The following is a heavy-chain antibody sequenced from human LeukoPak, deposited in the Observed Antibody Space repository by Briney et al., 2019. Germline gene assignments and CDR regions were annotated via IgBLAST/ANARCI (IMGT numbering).Heavy chain of an antibody. CDR2: SNGDGSTT. CDR1: GFSLSGYW. J-gene: IGHJ5*02. Sequence: GGSLRLSCVASGFSLSGYWMCWVRQAPGKGLMYISRSNGDGSTTNYADVVKGRFTMSRDNVKNTLYLQMNSLRVEDTAVYYCARDPRNVGLAPWGQGTLVTVSS. CDR3: ARDPRNVGLAP. V-gene: IGHV3-74*01. D-gene: IGHD2-15*01.